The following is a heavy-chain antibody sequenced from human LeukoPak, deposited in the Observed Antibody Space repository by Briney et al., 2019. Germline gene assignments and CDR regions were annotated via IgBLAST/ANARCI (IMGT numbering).Heavy chain of an antibody. V-gene: IGHV3-48*03. CDR2: ISSSGSTI. D-gene: IGHD2-2*01. CDR3: ARETDSTLFDY. J-gene: IGHJ4*02. CDR1: GFTFSIYE. Sequence: GGSLRLSCAASGFTFSIYEMNWVRQAPGKGLEWVSYISSSGSTIYYADSVKGRFTISRDNAKNSLYLQMNSLGAEDTAVYYCARETDSTLFDYWGQGTLVTVSS.